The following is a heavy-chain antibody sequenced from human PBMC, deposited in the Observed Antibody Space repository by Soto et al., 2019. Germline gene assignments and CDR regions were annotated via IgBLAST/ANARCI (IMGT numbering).Heavy chain of an antibody. Sequence: QVQLVQSGAEVRKPGASVKVSCEASGYTFTSYDIYWVRQATGQGLEWMGWMNPNTGNSGYAQKFQGRVTMTSDTSISTVHMELSSLRSEDTAVYYCARRAETNGWNGFGADKYYFDFCGQGTLVTVSS. CDR3: ARRAETNGWNGFGADKYYFDF. D-gene: IGHD1-1*01. J-gene: IGHJ4*02. CDR1: GYTFTSYD. CDR2: MNPNTGNS. V-gene: IGHV1-8*01.